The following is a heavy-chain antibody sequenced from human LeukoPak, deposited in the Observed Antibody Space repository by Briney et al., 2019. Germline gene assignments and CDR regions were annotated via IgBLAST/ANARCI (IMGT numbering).Heavy chain of an antibody. D-gene: IGHD3-16*02. V-gene: IGHV3-64*01. J-gene: IGHJ4*02. CDR1: GFIFNSYA. CDR2: ISSNGGST. CDR3: TRGPGYDYVWGSYRADY. Sequence: GGSLRLSCAASGFIFNSYAMHWVRQAPGRGLEYVSAISSNGGSTYYANSVKGRFTISRDNSKNTLYLQMGSLRAEDMAVYYCTRGPGYDYVWGSYRADYWGQGTLVTVSS.